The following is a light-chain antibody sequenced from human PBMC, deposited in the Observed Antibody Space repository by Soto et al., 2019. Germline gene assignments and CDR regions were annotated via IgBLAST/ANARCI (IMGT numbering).Light chain of an antibody. Sequence: DIQMTQSPSSLSAAVGDRVTITFRSSQSISSYLNWYQQKPGKAPKLLIYAATSLQSGVPSRFSGSGSRTDFTLTISSLQHEDFATYYCQQSYSTPLTFGGGTKVDIK. V-gene: IGKV1-39*01. J-gene: IGKJ4*01. CDR3: QQSYSTPLT. CDR1: QSISSY. CDR2: AAT.